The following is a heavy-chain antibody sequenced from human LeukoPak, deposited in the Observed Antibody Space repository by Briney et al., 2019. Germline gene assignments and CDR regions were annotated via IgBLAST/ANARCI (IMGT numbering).Heavy chain of an antibody. J-gene: IGHJ4*02. CDR3: ARLGYCSSTSCYFES. Sequence: SETLSLTCAVSGYSISSTYYWGWVRQPPGKGLEWIGSMHHSGSTYCNPSLKSRVAISLDTSKNQVSLKLKFVTAADTAVYHCARLGYCSSTSCYFESWGQGTLVTVSS. V-gene: IGHV4-38-2*01. CDR1: GYSISSTYY. CDR2: MHHSGST. D-gene: IGHD2-2*01.